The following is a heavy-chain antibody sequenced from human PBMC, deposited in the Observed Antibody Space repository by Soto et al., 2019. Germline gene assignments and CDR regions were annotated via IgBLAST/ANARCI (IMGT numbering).Heavy chain of an antibody. J-gene: IGHJ6*03. V-gene: IGHV3-64*01. CDR3: ARRARPDFYYMDV. CDR1: GFTLSGYA. CDR2: ISSNGVGT. Sequence: EVQLAESGGGLAQPGGSLRLSCAASGFTLSGYAMDWVRQAPGKGLEYVSGISSNGVGTYYANSVQGRFTMSRENSKNTVYLQMGSLRPEDMGVYYCARRARPDFYYMDVWGKGTTVTVS. D-gene: IGHD6-6*01.